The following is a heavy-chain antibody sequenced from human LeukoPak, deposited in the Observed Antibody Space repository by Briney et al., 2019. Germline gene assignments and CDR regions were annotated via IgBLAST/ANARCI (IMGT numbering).Heavy chain of an antibody. CDR3: AREIPGRIAADC. CDR2: IGSRGDGI. D-gene: IGHD2-15*01. Sequence: QPGGSLRLSRAASGFTFSDYSMNWVRQAPGKGLEWVSYIGSRGDGISYADSVKGRFTISRDNAKNSLFLQMNSLRGEDTAIYFCAREIPGRIAADCWGQGTLVTVSS. V-gene: IGHV3-48*01. J-gene: IGHJ4*02. CDR1: GFTFSDYS.